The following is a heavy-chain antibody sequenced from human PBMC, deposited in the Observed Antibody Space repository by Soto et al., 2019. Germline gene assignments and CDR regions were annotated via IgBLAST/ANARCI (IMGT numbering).Heavy chain of an antibody. CDR2: IYYSGST. J-gene: IGHJ5*02. CDR1: GGSISSSSYY. V-gene: IGHV4-39*01. Sequence: QLQLQESGPGLVKPSETLSLTCTVSGGSISSSSYYWGWIRQPPGKGLEWIGSIYYSGSTYYNPSLKSRVTISVDTSKNQFSLKLSSVTAADTAVYYCARHAPYGSGSYDIDPWGQGTLVTVSS. CDR3: ARHAPYGSGSYDIDP. D-gene: IGHD3-10*01.